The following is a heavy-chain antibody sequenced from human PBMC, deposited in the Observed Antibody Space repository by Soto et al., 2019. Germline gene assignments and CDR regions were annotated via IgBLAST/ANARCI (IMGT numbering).Heavy chain of an antibody. V-gene: IGHV4-34*01. CDR1: GGSFSGYY. CDR2: ITHSGST. CDR3: ARSSVRGWSY. Sequence: SETLSLTCAVYGGSFSGYYWTWIRQPPGKGLEWIGEITHSGSTNYNPSLKSRVTISVDTSKNQFSLNLNSVAAADTAVYYCARSSVRGWSYWGQGTLVTVSS. J-gene: IGHJ4*02. D-gene: IGHD3-10*02.